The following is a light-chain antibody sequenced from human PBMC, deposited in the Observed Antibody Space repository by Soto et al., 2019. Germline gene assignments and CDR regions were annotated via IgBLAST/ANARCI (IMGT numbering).Light chain of an antibody. CDR2: SNN. J-gene: IGLJ2*01. Sequence: QSVLTQPPSASGTPGQRVTISCSGSSSNIGSNTVSWYQQLPGTAPKLLIFSNNHRPSGVPDRFSGSKSGTSASLAISGLQSEDEADYYCAAWDDSLYAVVFGGGTKLTVL. V-gene: IGLV1-44*01. CDR1: SSNIGSNT. CDR3: AAWDDSLYAVV.